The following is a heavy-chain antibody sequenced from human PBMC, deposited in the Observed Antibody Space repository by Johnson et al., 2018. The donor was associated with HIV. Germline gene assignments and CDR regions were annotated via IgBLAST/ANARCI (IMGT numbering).Heavy chain of an antibody. J-gene: IGHJ3*02. CDR1: GFTFSDHA. CDR3: ARGFHRGYLDAFDI. V-gene: IGHV3-30-3*01. Sequence: QVQLVESGGGVVQPGRSLRLSCAASGFTFSDHAMHWVRQAPGKGLEWVAVISYDGSNKYYADSVKGRFTISRDNSKNTLYLQMNSLRAEDTAVYYCARGFHRGYLDAFDIWGQGTMVTVSS. D-gene: IGHD1-26*01. CDR2: ISYDGSNK.